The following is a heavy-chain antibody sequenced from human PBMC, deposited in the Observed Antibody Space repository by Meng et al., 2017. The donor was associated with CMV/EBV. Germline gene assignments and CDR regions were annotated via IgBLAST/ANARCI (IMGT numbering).Heavy chain of an antibody. CDR3: ARGYDWFDP. CDR2: ITQDGSEK. Sequence: GGLLRSSCAASGFTSSSYWLSWVRQAPGKGLEWVANITQDGSEKYYVDSVKGRFTISRDNAKNSLYLQMNSLRAEDTAVYYCARGYDWFDPWGQGTLVTVSS. CDR1: GFTSSSYW. V-gene: IGHV3-7*01. J-gene: IGHJ5*02. D-gene: IGHD1-1*01.